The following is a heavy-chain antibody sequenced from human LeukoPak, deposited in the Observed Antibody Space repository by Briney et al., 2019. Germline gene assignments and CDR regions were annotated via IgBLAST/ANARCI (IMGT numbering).Heavy chain of an antibody. V-gene: IGHV3-30-3*01. CDR2: ISYDGSNK. CDR1: GFTFRSHA. J-gene: IGHJ5*02. Sequence: GGSLRLSCAAFGFTFRSHAMHWVRQAPGKGLEWVAVISYDGSNKYYADSVKGRFTISRDNSKNTLYLQMNSLRAEDTAVYYCARDAGHDSEVFDPWGQGTLVTDSS. CDR3: ARDAGHDSEVFDP. D-gene: IGHD3-22*01.